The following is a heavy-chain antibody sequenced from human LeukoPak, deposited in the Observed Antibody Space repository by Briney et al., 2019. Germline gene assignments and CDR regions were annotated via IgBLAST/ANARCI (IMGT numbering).Heavy chain of an antibody. D-gene: IGHD6-13*01. CDR2: VYYSGST. CDR1: GGSFSSYY. CDR3: ARQNLGPSSWYMRTNWFDP. V-gene: IGHV4-59*08. J-gene: IGHJ5*02. Sequence: SETLSLTCTVSGGSFSSYYWSWIRQPPGKGLEWIGYVYYSGSTTYNPSLKSRVTISVDTSKSQISLKLSSVTAADTAVYYSARQNLGPSSWYMRTNWFDPWGQGTLVTVSS.